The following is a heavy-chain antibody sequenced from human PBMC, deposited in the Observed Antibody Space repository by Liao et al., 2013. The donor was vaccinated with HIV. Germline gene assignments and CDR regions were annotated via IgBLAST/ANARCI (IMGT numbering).Heavy chain of an antibody. CDR1: GASISSDY. CDR3: ARADWGSVDLTDFSFDY. V-gene: IGHV4-4*07. CDR2: IQTSGRT. D-gene: IGHD7-27*01. J-gene: IGHJ4*02. Sequence: QVQLQESGPGLVKPSETLSLTCTVSGASISSDYWSWIRQPAGKGLEWIGHIQTSGRTIFNPSLRSRVSMSVDTSKNQFSLKLRSVTAADTAVYYCARADWGSVDLTDFSFDYWGQGTLVTVSS.